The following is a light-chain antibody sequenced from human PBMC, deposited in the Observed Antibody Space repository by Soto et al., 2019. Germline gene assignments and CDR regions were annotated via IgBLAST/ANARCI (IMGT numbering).Light chain of an antibody. J-gene: IGKJ3*01. CDR2: DAS. CDR1: QDISNY. Sequence: DIQMTQSPSSLSASVEDRVTITCQASQDISNYLNWYQQKPGKAPKLLIYDASNLETGVPSRFSGSGSGTYFTFTISSLQPEDIATYYCQQYDNLPITFGPGTKVDIK. V-gene: IGKV1-33*01. CDR3: QQYDNLPIT.